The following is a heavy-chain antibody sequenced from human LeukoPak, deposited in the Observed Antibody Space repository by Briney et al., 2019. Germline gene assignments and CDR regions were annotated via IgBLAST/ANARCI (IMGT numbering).Heavy chain of an antibody. Sequence: GGSLRLPCAASGFTFSDSAMHWVRQASGKGLEWVGRIRSKPNTYATAYAASVKGRFTISRDDSKNTAYLQMNSLKTEDTAVYYCARDHTGTSMRFDPWGQGTLVTVSS. CDR3: ARDHTGTSMRFDP. V-gene: IGHV3-73*01. D-gene: IGHD1-1*01. CDR2: IRSKPNTYAT. J-gene: IGHJ5*02. CDR1: GFTFSDSA.